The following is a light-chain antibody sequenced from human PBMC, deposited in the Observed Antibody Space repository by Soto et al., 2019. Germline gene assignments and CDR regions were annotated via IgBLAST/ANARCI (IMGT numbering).Light chain of an antibody. J-gene: IGKJ1*01. CDR2: GAS. CDR3: QQYNSYSWT. Sequence: EMVLTQSPDTLSLSPGETATLSCRASQTVSSNFLAWYQQKAGQAPRLLIYGASSRATGIPDRFSGSGSGTEFTLTISSLQPDDFATYYCQQYNSYSWTFGQGTKVDIK. V-gene: IGKV3-20*01. CDR1: QTVSSNF.